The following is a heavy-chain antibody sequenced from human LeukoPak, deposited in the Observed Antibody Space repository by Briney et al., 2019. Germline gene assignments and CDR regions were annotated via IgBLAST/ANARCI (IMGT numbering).Heavy chain of an antibody. J-gene: IGHJ4*02. D-gene: IGHD6-19*01. CDR2: ISNSSTYI. V-gene: IGHV3-21*01. Sequence: PGGSLRLSCAASGFTFNSYNMNWVRQAPGKGLEWVSSISNSSTYIYYADSVRGRFTISRDNGKNSLYLQLNSLRVEDTAVYYCASTLTRDSSGSYGALDYWGQGALVTVSS. CDR1: GFTFNSYN. CDR3: ASTLTRDSSGSYGALDY.